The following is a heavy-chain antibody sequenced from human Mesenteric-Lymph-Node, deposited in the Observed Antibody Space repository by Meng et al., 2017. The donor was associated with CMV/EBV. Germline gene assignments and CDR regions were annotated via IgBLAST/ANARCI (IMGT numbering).Heavy chain of an antibody. Sequence: ASVKVSCKASGYTFTDYYIHWVRRAPRQGLEWMGWVNPNTGGTNSAQKFQGRVTMTRDTSISTAYMDLSRLRSDDTAVYYCARAKPGRYGLDVWGHGTTVTVSS. CDR2: VNPNTGGT. J-gene: IGHJ6*02. D-gene: IGHD1-14*01. CDR3: ARAKPGRYGLDV. CDR1: GYTFTDYY. V-gene: IGHV1-2*02.